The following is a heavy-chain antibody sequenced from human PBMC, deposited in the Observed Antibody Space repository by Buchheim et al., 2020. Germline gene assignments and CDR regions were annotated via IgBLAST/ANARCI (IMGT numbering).Heavy chain of an antibody. D-gene: IGHD3-3*01. Sequence: QVQLVQSGAEVKKPGASVKISCEASGYALTSYDMHWVRQAPGQGLEWVGRINTSGGNTNYAPNFQGRITVTRDTSTSTVYMELRSLRSEDTAVYYCARERGDFWSGYNYYYGMDVWGQGTT. CDR3: ARERGDFWSGYNYYYGMDV. J-gene: IGHJ6*02. V-gene: IGHV1-46*03. CDR1: GYALTSYD. CDR2: INTSGGNT.